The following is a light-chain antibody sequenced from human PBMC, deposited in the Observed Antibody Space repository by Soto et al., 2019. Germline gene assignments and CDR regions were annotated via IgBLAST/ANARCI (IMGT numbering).Light chain of an antibody. Sequence: QSVLTQPASVSGSPVQSITISCTGTSSDVGSYNLVSWYQQHPGKVPKLMIYEVTKRPSGVSNRFSGSKSGNTASLTISGLQAEDEADYYCCAYAGSSTFVIFGGGTKVTVL. CDR3: CAYAGSSTFVI. J-gene: IGLJ2*01. CDR2: EVT. CDR1: SSDVGSYNL. V-gene: IGLV2-23*02.